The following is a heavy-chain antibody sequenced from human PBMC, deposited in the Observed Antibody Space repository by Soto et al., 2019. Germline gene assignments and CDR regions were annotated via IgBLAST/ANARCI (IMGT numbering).Heavy chain of an antibody. D-gene: IGHD3-22*01. V-gene: IGHV3-21*01. CDR1: GFTFSSYS. Sequence: GGSLRLSCAASGFTFSSYSMNWVRQAPGKGLEWVSSISSSSSYIYYADSVKGRFTISRYNAKNSLYLQMNSLRAEDTAVYYCARDEKDDYYDSSGYYPDSDYWGQGTLVTVSS. CDR3: ARDEKDDYYDSSGYYPDSDY. J-gene: IGHJ4*02. CDR2: ISSSSSYI.